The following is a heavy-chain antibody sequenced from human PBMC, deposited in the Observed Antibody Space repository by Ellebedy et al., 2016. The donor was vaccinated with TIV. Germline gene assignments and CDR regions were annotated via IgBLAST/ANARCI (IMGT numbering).Heavy chain of an antibody. CDR2: TYYGSKWYN. CDR1: GDSVSSKSAA. J-gene: IGHJ5*02. Sequence: MPSETLSLTCAISGDSVSSKSAARTWLRQSPWRGLECLGRTYYGSKWYNEYAVSVESPLTLNSDTSKNQFPLQLSSVTPDDTAIYYCAREIRAYDPWGQGTLVTVSS. V-gene: IGHV6-1*01. CDR3: AREIRAYDP.